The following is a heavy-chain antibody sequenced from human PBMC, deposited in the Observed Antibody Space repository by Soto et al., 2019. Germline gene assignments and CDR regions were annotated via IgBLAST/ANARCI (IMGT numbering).Heavy chain of an antibody. CDR2: INPNSGGT. Sequence: VKVSCKASGYTFTGYYMHWVRQAPGQGLEWMGWINPNSGGTNYAQKFQGRVTMTRDTSISTAYMELSRLRSDDTAVYYCARGGITIFGVATDYYSGMDVWGQGTTVSVSS. J-gene: IGHJ6*02. V-gene: IGHV1-2*02. CDR1: GYTFTGYY. CDR3: ARGGITIFGVATDYYSGMDV. D-gene: IGHD3-3*01.